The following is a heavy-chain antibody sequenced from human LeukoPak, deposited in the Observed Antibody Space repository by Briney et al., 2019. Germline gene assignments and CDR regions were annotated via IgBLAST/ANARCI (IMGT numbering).Heavy chain of an antibody. V-gene: IGHV4-4*07. Sequence: SETLSLTCTVSGGSISSYSWSWIRQPAGKGLEWIGRIYTSGSTNYNPSLKSRVTMSVDTSKNQFSLNLTSVTAADTAVYYCARGGRGYYDFLDYWGQGTLVSVSS. CDR2: IYTSGST. D-gene: IGHD3-22*01. J-gene: IGHJ4*02. CDR3: ARGGRGYYDFLDY. CDR1: GGSISSYS.